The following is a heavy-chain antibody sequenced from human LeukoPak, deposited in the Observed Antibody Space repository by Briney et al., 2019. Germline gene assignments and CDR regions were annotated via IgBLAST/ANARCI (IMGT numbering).Heavy chain of an antibody. J-gene: IGHJ4*02. CDR1: GFTFSSYA. V-gene: IGHV3-23*01. CDR3: AKDQGLQPYYFDY. Sequence: GGSLRLSCAASGFTFSSYAMSWVRPAPGKGLEWASAISGSGGSTYYADSVKGRFTISRDNSKNTLYLQMNSLRAEDTAVYYCAKDQGLQPYYFDYWGQGTLVTVSS. CDR2: ISGSGGST. D-gene: IGHD6-13*01.